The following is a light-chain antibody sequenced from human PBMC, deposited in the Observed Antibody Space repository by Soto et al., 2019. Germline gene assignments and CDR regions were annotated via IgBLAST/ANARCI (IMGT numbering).Light chain of an antibody. Sequence: EIVMTQSPATLSVSPGERATLSCRASQSVSSNLAWYQQKPGQAPRLLIYGASTRATGIPARFSGSGSGTEFTLTISSLQSEDFAVYYCQQYNNWPLTFGGGTKGGYQ. V-gene: IGKV3-15*01. J-gene: IGKJ4*01. CDR2: GAS. CDR3: QQYNNWPLT. CDR1: QSVSSN.